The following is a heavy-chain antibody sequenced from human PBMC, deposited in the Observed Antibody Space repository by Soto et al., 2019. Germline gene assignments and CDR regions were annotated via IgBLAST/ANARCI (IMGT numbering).Heavy chain of an antibody. CDR1: GGSISSYY. CDR2: IYYSGST. V-gene: IGHV4-59*01. CDR3: ARAGYSSGWYYFDY. Sequence: SETLSLTCTVSGGSISSYYWSWIRQPPGKGLKWIGDIYYSGSTNYNPSLKSRVTLSVDTSKNQFSLKLSSLTAADTDGYYCARAGYSSGWYYFDYWGQGTLVTVSS. D-gene: IGHD6-19*01. J-gene: IGHJ4*02.